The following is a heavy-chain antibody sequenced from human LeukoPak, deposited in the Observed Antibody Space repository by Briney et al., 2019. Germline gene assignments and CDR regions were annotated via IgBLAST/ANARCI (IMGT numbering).Heavy chain of an antibody. Sequence: GESLKISCKGSGYSFTSYWIGWVRQMPGKGLEWMGIIYPGDSDTRYSPSFQGQVTISADKSISTAYLQWSSLKASDTAMYYCARPGYCSSTSCCEFDYWGQGTLVTVSS. CDR3: ARPGYCSSTSCCEFDY. J-gene: IGHJ4*02. CDR1: GYSFTSYW. D-gene: IGHD2-2*01. CDR2: IYPGDSDT. V-gene: IGHV5-51*01.